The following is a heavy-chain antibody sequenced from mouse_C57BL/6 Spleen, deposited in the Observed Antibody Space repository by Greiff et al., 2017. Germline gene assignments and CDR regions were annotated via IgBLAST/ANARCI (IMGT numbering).Heavy chain of an antibody. CDR3: ARDHSYGNNVIFDY. CDR1: GFTFSNYY. J-gene: IGHJ2*01. CDR2: INYDGSST. V-gene: IGHV5-16*01. Sequence: DVQLVESEGGLVQPGSSLKLSCTASGFTFSNYYMAWVRQVPEKGLEWVANINYDGSSTYYLDTLKSRFIISRDNAKNILYLQMSSLKYENTATYYCARDHSYGNNVIFDYWGQGTTLTVSS. D-gene: IGHD2-1*01.